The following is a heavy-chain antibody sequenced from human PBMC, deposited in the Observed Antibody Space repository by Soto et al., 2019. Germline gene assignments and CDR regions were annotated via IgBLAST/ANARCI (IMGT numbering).Heavy chain of an antibody. Sequence: TSVTMCLSCTVADGSSNANRGYCSWIRQPPGKGLEWIGSIYYRGSTYYNPSLKSRVTIAVDTSKNQFSLNLSSVTAADTAVYYCARHVGDSSGYYMDFASWGQGTLVTVSS. CDR3: ARHVGDSSGYYMDFAS. V-gene: IGHV4-39*01. D-gene: IGHD3-22*01. CDR1: DGSSNANRGY. J-gene: IGHJ4*02. CDR2: IYYRGST.